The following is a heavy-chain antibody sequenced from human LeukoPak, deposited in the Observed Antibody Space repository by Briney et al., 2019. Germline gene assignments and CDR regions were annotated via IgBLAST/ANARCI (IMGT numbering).Heavy chain of an antibody. D-gene: IGHD1-26*01. Sequence: GASVKVSCKASGGTYSSYAISWVRQAPGQGLEWMGGIIPIFGTGNYAQNFQGRVTITADKSTSPAYMELSSLRSEDTAVYYCAGEIGGSYYGGGDAFDIWGQGTMVTVSS. CDR3: AGEIGGSYYGGGDAFDI. CDR1: GGTYSSYA. V-gene: IGHV1-69*06. CDR2: IIPIFGTG. J-gene: IGHJ3*02.